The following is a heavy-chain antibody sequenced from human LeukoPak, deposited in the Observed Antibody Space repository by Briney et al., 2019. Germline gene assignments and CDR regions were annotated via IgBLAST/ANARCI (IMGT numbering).Heavy chain of an antibody. Sequence: SETLSLTCIVSGDSIRDYYWTWIRQPPGKGLEWIGYIFYSGRNNYNPSLKSRVTISLDTSKNQFSLKLRSVTAADTAVYYCARGDTYYYYMDVWGKGTTVTASS. CDR3: ARGDTYYYYMDV. CDR1: GDSIRDYY. J-gene: IGHJ6*03. V-gene: IGHV4-59*01. CDR2: IFYSGRN.